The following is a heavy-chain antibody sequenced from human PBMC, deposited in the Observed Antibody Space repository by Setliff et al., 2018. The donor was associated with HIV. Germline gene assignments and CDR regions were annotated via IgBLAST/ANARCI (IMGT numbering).Heavy chain of an antibody. CDR1: GGSISNSRYY. V-gene: IGHV4-39*01. J-gene: IGHJ4*02. CDR3: ARHGVIAAAGSNPDYFDY. D-gene: IGHD6-13*01. CDR2: IDYSGRT. Sequence: SETLSLPCTVSGGSISNSRYYGSWSRQPPGKGLAWIGSIDYSGRTYYNPSLRTRVTISVDTPKNQFSLKLTSVTAADTAVYYCARHGVIAAAGSNPDYFDYWGQGTLVTVSS.